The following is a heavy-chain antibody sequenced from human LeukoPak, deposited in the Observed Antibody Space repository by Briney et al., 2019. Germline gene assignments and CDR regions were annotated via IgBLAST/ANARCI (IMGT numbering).Heavy chain of an antibody. J-gene: IGHJ4*02. CDR3: ASRGLYADYVGF. Sequence: HPGGSLRLSCAASGFTFSSYGMHWVRQAPGKGLEWVALISSDGSNSYYADSVKGRFTISRDNSKSTLYLQVNSLRPEDTAVYYCASRGLYADYVGFWGQGTLVTVSS. CDR1: GFTFSSYG. CDR2: ISSDGSNS. V-gene: IGHV3-30*03. D-gene: IGHD2-2*02.